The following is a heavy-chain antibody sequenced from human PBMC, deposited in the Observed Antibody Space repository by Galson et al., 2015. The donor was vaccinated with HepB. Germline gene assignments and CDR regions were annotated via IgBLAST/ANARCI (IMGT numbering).Heavy chain of an antibody. D-gene: IGHD3-16*01. CDR2: IKQDGSEK. CDR1: GFTFSSYG. J-gene: IGHJ4*02. CDR3: ARDFGPTNYFDY. V-gene: IGHV3-7*03. Sequence: SLRLSCAASGFTFSSYGMHWARQAPGKGLEWVANIKQDGSEKYYVDSVKGRFTISRDNAKNSLYLQMNSLRAEDTAVYYCARDFGPTNYFDYWGQGTLVTVSS.